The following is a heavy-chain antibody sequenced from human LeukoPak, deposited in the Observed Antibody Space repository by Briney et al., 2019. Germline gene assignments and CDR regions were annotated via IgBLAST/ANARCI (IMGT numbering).Heavy chain of an antibody. CDR3: ARDFWGAYRVDYFNC. CDR2: IKQDGSET. CDR1: GFTFSNYW. D-gene: IGHD3-3*01. V-gene: IGHV3-7*01. J-gene: IGHJ4*02. Sequence: GGSLRLSCAASGFTFSNYWMSWVRRAPGKGLEWVANIKQDGSETYSVDSVRGRFTISRDNAKNSLYLQMNSLRAEDTAVYYCARDFWGAYRVDYFNCWGEGTRVTVSS.